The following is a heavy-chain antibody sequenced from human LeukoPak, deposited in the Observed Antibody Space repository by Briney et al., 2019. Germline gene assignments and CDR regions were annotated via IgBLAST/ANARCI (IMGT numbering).Heavy chain of an antibody. CDR2: IYYSGSA. D-gene: IGHD2-2*01. CDR1: GDSISNDNCY. Sequence: SETLSLTCTVSGDSISNDNCYWGWIRQPPGKGLEWIGSIYYSGSAYYNLSLNTRVTISVDTSKNQFSLKVRSVTAADTAVYYCARQGRYQLLFDVDSWGQGTLVTVSS. V-gene: IGHV4-39*01. J-gene: IGHJ4*02. CDR3: ARQGRYQLLFDVDS.